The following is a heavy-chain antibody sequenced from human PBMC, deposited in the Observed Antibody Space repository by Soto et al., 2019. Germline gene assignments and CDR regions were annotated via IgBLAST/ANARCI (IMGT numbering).Heavy chain of an antibody. CDR1: GDSVSSNNVA. Sequence: SPTLSLTCVISGDSVSSNNVAWNWIRQSPSRGLEWLGRTYYRSKWYNNYAVSVKSRITINADTSKNQFSLQLASVTPEDTAVYYCARAINSAIDIWGQGTMVTVSS. CDR2: TYYRSKWYN. CDR3: ARAINSAIDI. V-gene: IGHV6-1*01. J-gene: IGHJ3*02. D-gene: IGHD1-1*01.